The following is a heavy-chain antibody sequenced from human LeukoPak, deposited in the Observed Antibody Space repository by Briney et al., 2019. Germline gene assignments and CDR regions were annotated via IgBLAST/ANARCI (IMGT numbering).Heavy chain of an antibody. D-gene: IGHD1-7*01. CDR3: ARDQFGNYRIDY. Sequence: GGSLRLSCAASGFTFSSYSMNWVRQAPGKGLEWVSYISSSSRTIYYADSVKGRFTISRDNAKNSLYLQMNSLRDGDTAVYYCARDQFGNYRIDYRGQGTLVTVSS. J-gene: IGHJ4*02. CDR1: GFTFSSYS. V-gene: IGHV3-48*02. CDR2: ISSSSRTI.